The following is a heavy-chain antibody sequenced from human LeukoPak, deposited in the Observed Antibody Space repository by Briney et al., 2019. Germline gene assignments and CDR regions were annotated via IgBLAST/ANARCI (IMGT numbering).Heavy chain of an antibody. CDR2: IRYDGSNK. D-gene: IGHD3-22*01. CDR1: GFTFSSYG. J-gene: IGHJ4*02. V-gene: IGHV3-30*02. CDR3: AKGAPTYYYDSSGYYSFDY. Sequence: TGGSLRLSCAASGFTFSSYGMHWVRQAPGKGLEWVAFIRYDGSNKYYADSVKRRFNIPRDNSKNALYLQMNSLRAEDTAVYYCAKGAPTYYYDSSGYYSFDYWGQGTLVTVSS.